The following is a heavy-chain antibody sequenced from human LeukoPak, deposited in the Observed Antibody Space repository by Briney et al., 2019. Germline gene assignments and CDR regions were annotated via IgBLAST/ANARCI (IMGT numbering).Heavy chain of an antibody. Sequence: GASVRVSCKASGGTFSSYAISWERQAPGQGLEWMGWISAYNGNTNYAQKLQGRVTMTTDTSTSTAYMELRSLRSDDTAVYYCASIAAAGTRFDPWGQGTLVTVSS. V-gene: IGHV1-18*01. D-gene: IGHD6-13*01. J-gene: IGHJ5*02. CDR2: ISAYNGNT. CDR3: ASIAAAGTRFDP. CDR1: GGTFSSYA.